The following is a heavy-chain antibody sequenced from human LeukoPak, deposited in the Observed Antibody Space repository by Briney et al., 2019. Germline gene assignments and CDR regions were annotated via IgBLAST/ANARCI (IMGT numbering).Heavy chain of an antibody. CDR2: ISGSGGST. CDR3: AHGSMYQLDY. Sequence: GGSLRLSCAASGFTFSSYDMSWVRQAPGKGLEWVSAISGSGGSTYYADSVKGRFTISRDNSKNTLYLQMNSLRAEDTAVYYCAHGSMYQLDYWGQGTLVTVSS. D-gene: IGHD2-2*01. V-gene: IGHV3-23*01. CDR1: GFTFSSYD. J-gene: IGHJ4*02.